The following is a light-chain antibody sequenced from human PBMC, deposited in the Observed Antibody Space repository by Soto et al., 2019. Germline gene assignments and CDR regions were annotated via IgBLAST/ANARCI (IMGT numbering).Light chain of an antibody. Sequence: EIMLTQSPATLSLSPGERATLSCRASQSVSSYLAWYQQKPGQAPRLLIYDASNRATGIPARFSGSGSGTDFTLTISSLEPEDFAVYYCQQRSNWPPPFGQGTRLEIK. CDR2: DAS. J-gene: IGKJ5*01. CDR1: QSVSSY. CDR3: QQRSNWPPP. V-gene: IGKV3-11*01.